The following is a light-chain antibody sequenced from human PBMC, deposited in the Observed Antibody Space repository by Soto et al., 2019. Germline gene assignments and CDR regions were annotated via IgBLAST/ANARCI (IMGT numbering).Light chain of an antibody. CDR1: QSVSSGF. CDR3: QQYGSSPEFT. V-gene: IGKV3-20*01. CDR2: GAY. J-gene: IGKJ3*01. Sequence: EIVLTQSPGTLSLSPGERATLSCRASQSVSSGFLAWYQQRPGQAPRLLIYGAYRRATGVPDRFSGSGSGTDFTLTISRLEPEGFAVYYCQQYGSSPEFTFGPGTKVDIK.